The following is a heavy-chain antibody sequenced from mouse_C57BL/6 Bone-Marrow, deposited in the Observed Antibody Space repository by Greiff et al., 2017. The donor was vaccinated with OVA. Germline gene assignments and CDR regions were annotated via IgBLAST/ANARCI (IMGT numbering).Heavy chain of an antibody. V-gene: IGHV1-84*02. CDR3: ARRGPRGFAY. CDR2: IYPGSGNT. D-gene: IGHD3-3*01. CDR1: GYTFTDYY. J-gene: IGHJ3*01. Sequence: LMESGPELVKPGASVKISCKASGYTFTDYYINWVKQRPGQGLEWIGWIYPGSGNTKYNEKFKGKATLTVDKSSSTAYMELRSLTSEDTAVYYCARRGPRGFAYWGQGTLVTVSA.